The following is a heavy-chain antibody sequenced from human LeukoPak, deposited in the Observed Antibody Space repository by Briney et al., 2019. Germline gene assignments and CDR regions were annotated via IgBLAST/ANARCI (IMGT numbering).Heavy chain of an antibody. V-gene: IGHV4-59*01. CDR2: VYYSGST. J-gene: IGHJ4*02. CDR3: ARIHRYCSGGACYVLDN. CDR1: GGSISSYY. D-gene: IGHD2-15*01. Sequence: SETLSLTCTVSGGSISSYYWSWIRQPPGKGLEWIGYVYYSGSTNYSPSFKSRITISVDTSRNQFSLQLSSVTAADTAVYYCARIHRYCSGGACYVLDNWGQGTLVAVSS.